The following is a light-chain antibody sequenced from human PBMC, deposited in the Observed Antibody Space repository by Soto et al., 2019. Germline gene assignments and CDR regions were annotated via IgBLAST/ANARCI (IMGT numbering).Light chain of an antibody. CDR2: AAS. Sequence: DIQMTQSPSSLSASVGDRVTITCRASQSISGYLNWYQQKPGKAPKLLIYAASSLQSGVPSRFSGSGSGTDFTLTISSLQPEDFATYYCQKSYSTLSFGQGTKVDIK. CDR1: QSISGY. J-gene: IGKJ1*01. CDR3: QKSYSTLS. V-gene: IGKV1-39*01.